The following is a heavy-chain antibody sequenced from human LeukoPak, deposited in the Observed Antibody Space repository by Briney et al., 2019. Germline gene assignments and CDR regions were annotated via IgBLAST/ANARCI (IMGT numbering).Heavy chain of an antibody. Sequence: SETLSLTCAVYGGSFSGYYWSGIPHPPGKGLEWIGEINHSGSTNYNPSLKSRVTISVDTSKNQFSLNLSSETAADTAVYYCARREGDTSMVRSFDYWGQGTLVTVSS. D-gene: IGHD5-18*01. V-gene: IGHV4-34*01. CDR1: GGSFSGYY. CDR2: INHSGST. J-gene: IGHJ4*02. CDR3: ARREGDTSMVRSFDY.